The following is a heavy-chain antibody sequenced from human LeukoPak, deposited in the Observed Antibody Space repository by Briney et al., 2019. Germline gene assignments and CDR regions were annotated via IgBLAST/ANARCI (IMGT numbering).Heavy chain of an antibody. J-gene: IGHJ4*02. V-gene: IGHV3-7*01. Sequence: GGSLRLSCAASGFTFSSYWMSWVRQAPGKGLEWVANIKQDGSEKYYVDSVKGRFTISRDNAKNSLYLQMNSLRAEDTAVYYCASDPHSSGYYYAPFDYWGQGTLVTVSS. CDR1: GFTFSSYW. D-gene: IGHD3-22*01. CDR3: ASDPHSSGYYYAPFDY. CDR2: IKQDGSEK.